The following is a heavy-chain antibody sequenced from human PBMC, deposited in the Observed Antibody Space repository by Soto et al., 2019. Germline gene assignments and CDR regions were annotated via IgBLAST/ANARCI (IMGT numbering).Heavy chain of an antibody. CDR1: GGSISSYY. J-gene: IGHJ4*02. V-gene: IGHV4-59*12. CDR3: AREHYHYVWGIFGY. D-gene: IGHD3-16*01. CDR2: IYYSGST. Sequence: PSETLSLTCTVSGGSISSYYWSWIRQPPGKGLEWIGYIYYSGSTNYNPSLKSRVTISVDTSKNQFSLKLSSVTAADTAVYYCAREHYHYVWGIFGYWGQGTLVTVSS.